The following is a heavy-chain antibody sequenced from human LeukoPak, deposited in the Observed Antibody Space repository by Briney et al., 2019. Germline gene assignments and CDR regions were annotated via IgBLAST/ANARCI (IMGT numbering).Heavy chain of an antibody. D-gene: IGHD6-13*01. CDR3: ARGIAAADLGY. CDR1: GGSISSYY. J-gene: IGHJ4*02. Sequence: SGTLSLTCTVSGGSISSYYWSWIRQPPGKGLEWIGEINHSGSTNYNPSLKSRVTISVDTSKNQFSLKLSSVTAADTAVYYCARGIAAADLGYWGQGTLVTVSS. V-gene: IGHV4-34*01. CDR2: INHSGST.